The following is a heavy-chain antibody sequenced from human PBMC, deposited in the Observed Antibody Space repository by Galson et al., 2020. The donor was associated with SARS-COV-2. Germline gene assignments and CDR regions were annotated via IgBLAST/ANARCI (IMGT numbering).Heavy chain of an antibody. J-gene: IGHJ4*02. V-gene: IGHV2-5*02. CDR3: AHRRPYYSGSGTSGFDY. CDR1: GFSLSTSGVG. Sequence: SGPTLVKPTQTLTLTCTFSGFSLSTSGVGVGWIRQPPGKALEWLALIYWDDDKRYSPSLKSRLTITKDTSKNQVVLTLTNMDPVDTATYYCAHRRPYYSGSGTSGFDYWGQGTLVTVSS. D-gene: IGHD3-10*01. CDR2: IYWDDDK.